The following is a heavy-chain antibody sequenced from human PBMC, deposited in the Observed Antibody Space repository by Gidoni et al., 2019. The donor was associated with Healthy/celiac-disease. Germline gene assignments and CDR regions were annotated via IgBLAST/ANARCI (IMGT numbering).Heavy chain of an antibody. J-gene: IGHJ4*02. CDR2: IYYSGST. V-gene: IGHV4-59*01. Sequence: QVQLQESGPGLVKPSETLSLTCTVSGGSISSYYWSWIRQPPGKGLEWIGYIYYSGSTNYNPSLKSRVTISVDTSKNQFSLKLSSVTAADTDVYYCARDPGGSFDYWGQGTLVTVSS. CDR1: GGSISSYY. D-gene: IGHD3-10*01. CDR3: ARDPGGSFDY.